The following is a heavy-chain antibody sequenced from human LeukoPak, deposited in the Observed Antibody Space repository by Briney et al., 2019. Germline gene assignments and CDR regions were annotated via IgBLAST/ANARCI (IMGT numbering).Heavy chain of an antibody. CDR3: ARAPWWNGMDV. CDR2: ISSSSNYT. Sequence: KPGGSLRLSCAASGFTFSDYYMSWIRQAPGGGREWVSYISSSSNYTNYADSMKGRFTISRDNAKNSLYLQMNSLRGEDTAVYYCARAPWWNGMDVWGKGTTVTVSS. D-gene: IGHD2-15*01. J-gene: IGHJ6*04. CDR1: GFTFSDYY. V-gene: IGHV3-11*06.